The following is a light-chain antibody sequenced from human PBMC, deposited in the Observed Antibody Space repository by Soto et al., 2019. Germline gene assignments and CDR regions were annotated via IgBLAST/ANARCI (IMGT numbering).Light chain of an antibody. CDR2: HAS. CDR1: QSLAFG. Sequence: VVTQSPATLSVSPGERATLSCRASQSLAFGLAWYQQKSGQAPRLLIYHASTRATGIPARLSGSGSGTEFTLTIAGLQSEDFAVYYCQHYDDWRGTFGQGTKVEIK. V-gene: IGKV3-15*01. CDR3: QHYDDWRGT. J-gene: IGKJ1*01.